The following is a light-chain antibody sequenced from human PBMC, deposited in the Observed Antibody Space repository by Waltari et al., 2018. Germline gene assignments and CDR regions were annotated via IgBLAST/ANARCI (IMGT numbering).Light chain of an antibody. J-gene: IGKJ4*01. CDR1: QTVSTIA. CDR2: STY. CDR3: QQYDGIVVT. V-gene: IGKV3-20*01. Sequence: IVLTQSTGTLSLSPGDRATLSCRASQTVSTIALIWYQQKPGQAPRVLIYSTYNRATGIPDRFSGSGSGTDFTLTINRLAPEDFAMYYCQQYDGIVVTFGGGTKVEI.